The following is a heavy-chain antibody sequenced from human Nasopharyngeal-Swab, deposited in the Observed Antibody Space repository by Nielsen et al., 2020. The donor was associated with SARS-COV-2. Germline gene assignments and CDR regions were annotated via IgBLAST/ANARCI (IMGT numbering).Heavy chain of an antibody. CDR1: GFTFSSYW. J-gene: IGHJ6*02. Sequence: GESLKISCAASGFTFSSYWMSWVRQAPGKGLEWVANIKQDGSEKYYADSVKGRFTISRDNAKNSLYLQMNSLRAVDTAVYYCARDKGIDFWSGLGVSGMDVWGQGTTVTVSS. D-gene: IGHD3-3*01. CDR2: IKQDGSEK. CDR3: ARDKGIDFWSGLGVSGMDV. V-gene: IGHV3-7*03.